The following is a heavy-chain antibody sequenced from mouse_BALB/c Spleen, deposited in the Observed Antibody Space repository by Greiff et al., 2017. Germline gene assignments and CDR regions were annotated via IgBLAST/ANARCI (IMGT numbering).Heavy chain of an antibody. Sequence: VQLQQSGPGLVKPSQSLSLTCTVTGYSITSDYAWNWIRQFPGNKLEWMGYISYSGSTSYNPSLKSRISITRDTSKNQFFLQLNSVTTEDTATYYCARDEDFTPFAYGGQGTLVTVSA. CDR3: ARDEDFTPFAY. J-gene: IGHJ3*01. CDR1: GYSITSDYA. CDR2: ISYSGST. D-gene: IGHD1-1*01. V-gene: IGHV3-2*02.